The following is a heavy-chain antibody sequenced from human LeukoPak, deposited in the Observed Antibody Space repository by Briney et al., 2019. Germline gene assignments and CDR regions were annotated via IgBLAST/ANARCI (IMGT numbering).Heavy chain of an antibody. CDR3: AKVGDVKSWDAFDI. CDR1: GFTFSSYG. Sequence: GRSLRLSCAASGFTFSSYGMHWVRQAPGKGLEWVAVISYDGSNKYYADSVKGRFTISRDNSKNTLYLQMNSLRAEDTAVYYCAKVGDVKSWDAFDIWGQGTMVTVSS. V-gene: IGHV3-30*18. J-gene: IGHJ3*02. CDR2: ISYDGSNK. D-gene: IGHD3-16*01.